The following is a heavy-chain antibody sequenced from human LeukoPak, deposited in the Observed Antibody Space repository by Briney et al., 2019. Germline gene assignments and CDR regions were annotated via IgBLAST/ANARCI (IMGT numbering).Heavy chain of an antibody. CDR2: ISSSSSNI. J-gene: IGHJ4*02. CDR1: GFTLSDYY. CDR3: ARSGTGYEKAFFDY. V-gene: IGHV3-11*06. Sequence: GGSLRLSCAASGFTLSDYYMSWIRQAPGKGLGWVSFISSSSSNINYADSVKGRFTISRDNAKNSLYLQMNSLRAEDTAVYYCARSGTGYEKAFFDYWGQGTLVTVSS. D-gene: IGHD5-12*01.